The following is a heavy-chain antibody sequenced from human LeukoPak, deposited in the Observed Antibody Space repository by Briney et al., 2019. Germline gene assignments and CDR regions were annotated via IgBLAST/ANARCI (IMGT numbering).Heavy chain of an antibody. CDR1: GYTLTELS. CDR3: ARDVVGAATRFGP. CDR2: FDPEDGET. Sequence: ASVKVSRKVSGYTLTELSMHWVRQAPGKGLEWMGGFDPEDGETIYAQKFQGRVTMTRDTSTSTVYMELSSLRSEDTAVYYCARDVVGAATRFGPWGQGTLVTVSS. D-gene: IGHD2-15*01. J-gene: IGHJ5*02. V-gene: IGHV1-24*01.